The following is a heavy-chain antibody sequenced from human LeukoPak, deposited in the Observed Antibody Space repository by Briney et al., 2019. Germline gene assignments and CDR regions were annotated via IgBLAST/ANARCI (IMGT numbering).Heavy chain of an antibody. CDR3: ARDYYDTSGYSSGFDP. CDR1: GGTFGSYV. Sequence: GSSMQVSCKASGGTFGSYVISWVRQAPGQGLEWMGRIIPIFGTANYAQKFQGRVTITTDESTSTAYMELSSLRSEDTAVYYCARDYYDTSGYSSGFDPWGQGTLVTVSS. CDR2: IIPIFGTA. J-gene: IGHJ5*02. V-gene: IGHV1-69*05. D-gene: IGHD3-22*01.